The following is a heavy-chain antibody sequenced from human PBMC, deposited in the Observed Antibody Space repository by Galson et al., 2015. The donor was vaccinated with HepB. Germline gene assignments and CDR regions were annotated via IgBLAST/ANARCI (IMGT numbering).Heavy chain of an antibody. CDR1: GFTFSSYA. V-gene: IGHV3-23*01. CDR3: AKLNTAMVLYFDY. CDR2: ISGSGGST. D-gene: IGHD5-18*01. J-gene: IGHJ4*02. Sequence: SLRLSCAASGFTFSSYAMSWVRQAPGKGLEWVSAISGSGGSTYYADSVKGRFTISRDNSKNTLYLQMNSLRAEDTAVYYCAKLNTAMVLYFDYWGQGTLVTVSS.